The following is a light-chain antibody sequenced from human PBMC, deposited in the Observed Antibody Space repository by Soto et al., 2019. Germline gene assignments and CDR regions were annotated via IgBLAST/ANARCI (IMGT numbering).Light chain of an antibody. CDR2: GAS. J-gene: IGKJ4*01. Sequence: DIPMTQSPSSLTASIGDRVTISCRASQAFSNSLAWYQQKPGKVPTLLIYGASILQSGVPSRFSGSGSGTEFTLTISCLQPEDVETYFCQRYDSAPLTFGGGTKVEIK. CDR1: QAFSNS. V-gene: IGKV1-27*01. CDR3: QRYDSAPLT.